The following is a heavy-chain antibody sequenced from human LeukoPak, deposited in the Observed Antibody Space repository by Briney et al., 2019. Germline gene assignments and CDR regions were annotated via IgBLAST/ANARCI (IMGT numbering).Heavy chain of an antibody. V-gene: IGHV3-23*01. CDR3: ARDPYYYDSSGYYPF. Sequence: GGSLRLSCAASGFTFSSYAMSWVRQAPGKGLEWVSAISGSGGSTYYADSVKGRFTISRDNSKNTVYLQMNSLRAEDTAVYYCARDPYYYDSSGYYPFWGQGTLVTVSS. CDR2: ISGSGGST. D-gene: IGHD3-22*01. J-gene: IGHJ4*02. CDR1: GFTFSSYA.